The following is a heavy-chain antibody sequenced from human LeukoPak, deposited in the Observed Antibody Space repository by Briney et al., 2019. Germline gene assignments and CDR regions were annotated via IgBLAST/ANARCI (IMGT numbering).Heavy chain of an antibody. Sequence: GGSLRLSCAASGFTFSSYGMHWVRQAPGKGLEWVAFIRYDGSNKYCADSVKGRFTISRDNSKNTLYLQMNSLRAEDTAVYYCAKDRSSSGYYYYYFDYWGQGTLVTVSS. CDR3: AKDRSSSGYYYYYFDY. CDR2: IRYDGSNK. D-gene: IGHD3-22*01. V-gene: IGHV3-30*02. J-gene: IGHJ4*02. CDR1: GFTFSSYG.